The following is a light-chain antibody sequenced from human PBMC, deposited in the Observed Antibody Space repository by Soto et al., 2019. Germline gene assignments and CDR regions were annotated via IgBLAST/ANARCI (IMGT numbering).Light chain of an antibody. V-gene: IGKV1-39*01. Sequence: DIQMTQSPSSLSASEGDRVTITCRARQSISSWLAWYQQKPGKAPKLLIYAASSLQSGVPSRFSGSGSGTYFTLTISSLQPEDFATYYCQHSFSTPPTFGQGTKVDIK. CDR3: QHSFSTPPT. CDR1: QSISSW. CDR2: AAS. J-gene: IGKJ2*01.